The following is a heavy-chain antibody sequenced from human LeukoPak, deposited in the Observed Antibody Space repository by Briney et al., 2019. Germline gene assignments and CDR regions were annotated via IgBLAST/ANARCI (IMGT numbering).Heavy chain of an antibody. D-gene: IGHD6-19*01. Sequence: GGSLTLSCAASGFTFNSYAMSWVRQAPGKVLEWVSAISGSGGSTYYADSVKGRFTISRDNSDSTLYPDINNLRAEDTAVYYCAKDQTVGGTWGEVIFHYWGQGTLVTVAS. V-gene: IGHV3-23*01. CDR3: AKDQTVGGTWGEVIFHY. CDR1: GFTFNSYA. J-gene: IGHJ4*02. CDR2: ISGSGGST.